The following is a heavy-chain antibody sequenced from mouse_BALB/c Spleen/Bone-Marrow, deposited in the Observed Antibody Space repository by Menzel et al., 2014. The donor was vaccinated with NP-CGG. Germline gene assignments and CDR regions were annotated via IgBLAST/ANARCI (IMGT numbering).Heavy chain of an antibody. J-gene: IGHJ1*01. CDR3: ASYRYAWYFDV. D-gene: IGHD2-14*01. CDR1: GFNIKDTY. V-gene: IGHV14-3*02. Sequence: DVQLQESGAELVKPGASVKLSCTASGFNIKDTYLHWVKQRPEQGLEWIGRIDPANGNTKYDPKFQGKATITADTSSNTAYLQLSSLTSEDTPVYYCASYRYAWYFDVWGAGTTVTVSS. CDR2: IDPANGNT.